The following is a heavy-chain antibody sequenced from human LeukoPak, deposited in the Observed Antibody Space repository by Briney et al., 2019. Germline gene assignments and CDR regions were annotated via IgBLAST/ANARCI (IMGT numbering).Heavy chain of an antibody. D-gene: IGHD3-3*01. CDR1: GFTFSTYW. J-gene: IGHJ5*02. V-gene: IGHV3-7*01. Sequence: PGGSLRLSCAASGFTFSTYWMNWVRQAPGKGLEWVANIEQDESEKYFVDSVKGRFTISRDNAKNSLYLQMNSLRAEDTAVYYCARDRAYDFWSGYYKGHNWFDPWGQGTLVTVSS. CDR3: ARDRAYDFWSGYYKGHNWFDP. CDR2: IEQDESEK.